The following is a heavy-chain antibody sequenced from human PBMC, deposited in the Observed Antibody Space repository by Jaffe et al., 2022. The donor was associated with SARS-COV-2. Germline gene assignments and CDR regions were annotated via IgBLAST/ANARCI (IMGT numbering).Heavy chain of an antibody. V-gene: IGHV4-38-2*02. CDR1: GYSISSGHY. Sequence: QVQLQESGPGLVKPSETLSLTCTVSGYSISSGHYWGWIRQPPGKGLEWIGSINRSGSTYYNPSLKSRVTISVDTSKNQFSVEVRSVTAADTAVYYCARDARAYSYDSSGYFYSWGQGTLVTVSS. J-gene: IGHJ5*01. CDR2: INRSGST. D-gene: IGHD3-22*01. CDR3: ARDARAYSYDSSGYFYS.